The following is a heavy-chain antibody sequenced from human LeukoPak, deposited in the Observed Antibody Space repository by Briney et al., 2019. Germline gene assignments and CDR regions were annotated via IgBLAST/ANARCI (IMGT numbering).Heavy chain of an antibody. J-gene: IGHJ3*02. CDR3: ARVTMVRGVIRAFDI. D-gene: IGHD3-10*01. CDR2: INAGNGNT. Sequence: ASVKVSCKASGYTLTSYAMHWVRQAPGQRLEWMGWINAGNGNTKYSQKFQGRVTITRDTSASTAYMELSSLRSEDTAVYYCARVTMVRGVIRAFDIWGQGTMVTVSS. V-gene: IGHV1-3*01. CDR1: GYTLTSYA.